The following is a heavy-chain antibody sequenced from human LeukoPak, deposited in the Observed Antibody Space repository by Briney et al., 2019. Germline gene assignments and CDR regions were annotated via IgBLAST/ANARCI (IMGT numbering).Heavy chain of an antibody. D-gene: IGHD2-21*02. CDR2: MNPNSGNT. CDR1: GYTFTSYD. J-gene: IGHJ6*02. V-gene: IGHV1-8*01. CDR3: ARDIVVVTALLYYYYGMDV. Sequence: ASVKVSCKASGYTFTSYDINWVRQATGQGLEWMGWMNPNSGNTGYAQKFQGRVTMTRNTSISTAYMELSSLRSEDTAEYYCARDIVVVTALLYYYYGMDVWGQGTTVTVSS.